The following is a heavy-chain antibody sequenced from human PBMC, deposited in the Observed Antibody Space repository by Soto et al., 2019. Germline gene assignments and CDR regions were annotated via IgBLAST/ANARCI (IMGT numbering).Heavy chain of an antibody. V-gene: IGHV4-31*03. CDR1: GGSISSGGYY. CDR3: ARGFLEWLSPSEGYYYYYMDV. CDR2: IYYSGST. D-gene: IGHD3-3*01. J-gene: IGHJ6*03. Sequence: QVQLQESGPGLVKPSQTLSLTCTVSGGSISSGGYYWSWIRQHPGKGLEWIGYIYYSGSTYYNPSLKSRVTISVDTSKNQFSLKLSSVTAADTAVYYCARGFLEWLSPSEGYYYYYMDVWGKGTTVTVSS.